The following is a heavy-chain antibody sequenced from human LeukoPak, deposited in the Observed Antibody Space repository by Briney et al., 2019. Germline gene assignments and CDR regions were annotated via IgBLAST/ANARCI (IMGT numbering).Heavy chain of an antibody. CDR1: GFTFSSYW. CDR2: IKQDGSEK. J-gene: IGHJ4*02. CDR3: ARGRLQRTYYFDY. D-gene: IGHD5-24*01. V-gene: IGHV3-7*05. Sequence: PGGSLRLSCAASGFTFSSYWMSWVRQAPGKGLEWVANIKQDGSEKYYVDSVKGRFTISRDNAKNSLYLQMNSLGAEDTAVYYCARGRLQRTYYFDYWGQGTLVTVSS.